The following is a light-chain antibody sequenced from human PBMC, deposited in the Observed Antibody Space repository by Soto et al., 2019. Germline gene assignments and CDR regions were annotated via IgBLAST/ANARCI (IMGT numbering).Light chain of an antibody. V-gene: IGLV2-14*01. J-gene: IGLJ2*01. CDR1: SSDVGTYNY. Sequence: QSALTQPASVSGSPGQSITISCTGTSSDVGTYNYVSWYQQYPGKAPTLIIYDVSNRPSGVSNRFSGYKSGNTASQTISALQAEDEADYYCSSYTSSTTLIFGGGTKVTVL. CDR2: DVS. CDR3: SSYTSSTTLI.